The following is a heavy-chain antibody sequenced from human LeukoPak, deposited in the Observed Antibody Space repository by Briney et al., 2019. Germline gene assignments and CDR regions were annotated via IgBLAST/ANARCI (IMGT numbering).Heavy chain of an antibody. CDR1: GGSISSSNW. CDR2: IYHSGST. D-gene: IGHD3-22*01. Sequence: SETLSLTCAVSGGSISSSNWWSWVRQPPGKGLEWIGEIYHSGSTNYNPSLKSRVTISVDTSKNQFSLKLSSVTAADTAVYYCARATLLRITMIVVVGHAFDIWGQGTMVTVSS. J-gene: IGHJ3*02. CDR3: ARATLLRITMIVVVGHAFDI. V-gene: IGHV4-4*02.